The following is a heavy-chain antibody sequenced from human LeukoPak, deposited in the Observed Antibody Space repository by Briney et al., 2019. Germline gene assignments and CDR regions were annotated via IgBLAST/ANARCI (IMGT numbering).Heavy chain of an antibody. J-gene: IGHJ4*02. Sequence: SGTLSLTCAVSGGSISSRNWWSWVRQPPGKGLEWIGEIYHSGSTNYNPSPKRRVTMPVDTSKNQLSLNLNSVTAADTAVYYLLCETLVINSTRRFDYWGQGTLVTVSS. D-gene: IGHD2-21*01. CDR2: IYHSGST. CDR1: GGSISSRNW. V-gene: IGHV4-4*02. CDR3: LCETLVINSTRRFDY.